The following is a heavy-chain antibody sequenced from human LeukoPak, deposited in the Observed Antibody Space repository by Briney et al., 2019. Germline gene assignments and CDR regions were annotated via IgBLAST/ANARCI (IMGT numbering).Heavy chain of an antibody. CDR1: GFTFSDYY. CDR3: RLYSGYDFQHHFDY. V-gene: IGHV3-11*01. CDR2: ISSSGSTI. J-gene: IGHJ4*02. Sequence: GGSLRLSCAASGFTFSDYYMSWIRQAPGKGLEWVSYISSSGSTIYYADSVKGRFTISRDNAKNSLYLQMNSLRAEDTAVYYCRLYSGYDFQHHFDYWGQGTLVTVSS. D-gene: IGHD5-12*01.